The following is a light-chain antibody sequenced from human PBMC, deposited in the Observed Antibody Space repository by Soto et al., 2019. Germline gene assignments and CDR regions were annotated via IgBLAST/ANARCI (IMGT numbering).Light chain of an antibody. CDR3: QQYDSSPRT. V-gene: IGKV3-20*01. Sequence: EIVLTQSPGTLSLSPGERATLSCRASQSVSSYLAWYQQKPGQAPRLLIYGASSRAPGIPDRFSGSGSGTDFTLTISRLEPEDFAVFYCQQYDSSPRTFGQGTKVEIK. CDR1: QSVSSY. CDR2: GAS. J-gene: IGKJ1*01.